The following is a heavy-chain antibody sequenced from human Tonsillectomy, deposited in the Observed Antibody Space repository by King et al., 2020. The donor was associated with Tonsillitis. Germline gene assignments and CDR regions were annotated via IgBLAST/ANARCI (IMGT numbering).Heavy chain of an antibody. Sequence: VQLVESGAEVRKPGASVKVSCKASGYTFSNYYIHWVRQAPGQGLEWVGIINPNGGSTSYPQKFRGRVTMTRDTSTSTVYMELSSLRSEDTAVYYCASDAQYGANGLSYHYYGMDVWGQGTTVTVS. D-gene: IGHD4-17*01. J-gene: IGHJ6*02. CDR2: INPNGGST. CDR1: GYTFSNYY. V-gene: IGHV1-46*01. CDR3: ASDAQYGANGLSYHYYGMDV.